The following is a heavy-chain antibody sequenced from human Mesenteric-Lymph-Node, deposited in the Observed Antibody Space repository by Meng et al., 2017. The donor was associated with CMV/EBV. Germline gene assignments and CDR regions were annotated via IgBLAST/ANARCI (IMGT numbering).Heavy chain of an antibody. CDR3: AREDYGALRVLIFDC. D-gene: IGHD4/OR15-4a*01. Sequence: GGSLRLSCAASGFSLKSNPLHWVRQTPGKGLEWLAVSSPDGNGKNYPDSVKGRFTISRDNAKNSLYLQMNNLRAEDTAVYYCAREDYGALRVLIFDCWGQGTLVTVSS. CDR2: SSPDGNGK. V-gene: IGHV3-30-3*01. J-gene: IGHJ4*02. CDR1: GFSLKSNP.